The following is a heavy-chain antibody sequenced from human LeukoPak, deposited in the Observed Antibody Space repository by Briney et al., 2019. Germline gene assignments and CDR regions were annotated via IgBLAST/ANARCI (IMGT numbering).Heavy chain of an antibody. V-gene: IGHV3-9*03. CDR3: TKAGRYCSGGTCYSYDYFDS. J-gene: IGHJ4*02. CDR2: ISWNGGSV. CDR1: GFTFDDCA. D-gene: IGHD2-15*01. Sequence: SLRLSCAASGFTFDDCAMHWVRQAPGKGLEWVSGISWNGGSVGYADSVKGRFTISRDNAKNSLYLQMNSLRAEDMALYYCTKAGRYCSGGTCYSYDYFDSWGQGTLVTVSS.